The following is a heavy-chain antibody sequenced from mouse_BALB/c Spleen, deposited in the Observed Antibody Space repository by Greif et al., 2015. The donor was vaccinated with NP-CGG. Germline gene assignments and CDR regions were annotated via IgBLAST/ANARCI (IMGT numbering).Heavy chain of an antibody. CDR2: IHPNSGNT. CDR1: GYTFTSSW. CDR3: ARDWYFDY. Sequence: QVHVKQSGSVLVRPGASVKLSCKASGYTFTSSWMHWAKQRPGQGPEWIGEIHPNSGNTNYNEKFKGKATLTVDTSSSTAYVDLSSLTSEDSAVYYCARDWYFDYWGQGTTLTVSS. V-gene: IGHV1S130*01. D-gene: IGHD4-1*01. J-gene: IGHJ2*01.